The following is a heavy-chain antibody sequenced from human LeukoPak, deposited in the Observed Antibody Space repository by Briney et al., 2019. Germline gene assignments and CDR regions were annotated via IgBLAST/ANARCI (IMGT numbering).Heavy chain of an antibody. V-gene: IGHV3-48*02. Sequence: GGSLRLSCAASGFTFSSYAMSWVRQAPGKGLEWVSYISSSSSTIYYADSVKGRFTISRDNAKNSLYPQMNSLRDEDTAVYYCARDFRYDSSGAWGQGTLVTVSS. D-gene: IGHD3-22*01. CDR2: ISSSSSTI. CDR1: GFTFSSYA. CDR3: ARDFRYDSSGA. J-gene: IGHJ4*02.